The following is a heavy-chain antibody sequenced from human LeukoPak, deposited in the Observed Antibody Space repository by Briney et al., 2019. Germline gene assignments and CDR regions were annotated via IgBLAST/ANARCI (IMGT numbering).Heavy chain of an antibody. CDR1: GGSISSSSYY. D-gene: IGHD1-1*01. CDR3: ARRQRLEPFDY. Sequence: PSETLSLTCTVSGGSISSSSYYWGWIRQPPGKGLEWIGSIYYSGSTYYNLSLKSRVTISVDTSKNQFSLKLSSVTAADTAVYYCARRQRLEPFDYWGQGTLVTVSS. CDR2: IYYSGST. J-gene: IGHJ4*02. V-gene: IGHV4-39*01.